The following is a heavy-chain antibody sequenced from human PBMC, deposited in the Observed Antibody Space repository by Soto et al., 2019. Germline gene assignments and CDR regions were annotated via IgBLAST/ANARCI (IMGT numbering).Heavy chain of an antibody. CDR3: TAHLGEFFPLDY. J-gene: IGHJ4*02. V-gene: IGHV3-15*01. CDR1: GFSFSNAW. CDR2: IKTKADGGTT. D-gene: IGHD3-16*01. Sequence: EVQLVESGGDFVKPGGSLRDSCAVSGFSFSNAWMSWVRQAPGKGLEWVGRIKTKADGGTTDYAAPVKGRFTISRDDLKNTVFLQMHSLETEDTAVYYCTAHLGEFFPLDYWGQGTLVTVSS.